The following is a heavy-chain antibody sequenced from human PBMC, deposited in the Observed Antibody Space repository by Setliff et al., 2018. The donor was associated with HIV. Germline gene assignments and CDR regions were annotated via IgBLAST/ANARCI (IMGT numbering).Heavy chain of an antibody. CDR2: ISPDNGDT. J-gene: IGHJ4*02. CDR1: GYSFTDYF. Sequence: ASVKVSCKASGYSFTDYFMHWVRQAPGQGLEWMGWISPDNGDTTTAQRFQGRVTMTRDTSINTAYMELNSLRSDDTAVYYCARQLSNSLDYWGQGTLVTVSS. V-gene: IGHV1-2*02. D-gene: IGHD7-27*01. CDR3: ARQLSNSLDY.